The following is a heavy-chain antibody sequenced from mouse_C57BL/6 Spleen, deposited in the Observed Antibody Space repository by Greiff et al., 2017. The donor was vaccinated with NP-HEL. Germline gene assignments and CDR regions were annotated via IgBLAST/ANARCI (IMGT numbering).Heavy chain of an antibody. D-gene: IGHD2-4*01. CDR1: GFTFSDYY. CDR3: ARPIYYDYDAKFPYYYAMDY. J-gene: IGHJ4*01. Sequence: EVMLVESGGGLVQPGGSLKLSCAASGFTFSDYYMYWVRQTPEKRLEWVAYISNGGGSTYYPDTVKGRFTISRDNAKNTLYLQMSRLKSEDTAMYYCARPIYYDYDAKFPYYYAMDYWGQGTSVTVSS. V-gene: IGHV5-12*01. CDR2: ISNGGGST.